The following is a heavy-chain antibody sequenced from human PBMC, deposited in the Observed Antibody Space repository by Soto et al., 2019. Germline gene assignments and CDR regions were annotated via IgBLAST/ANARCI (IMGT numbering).Heavy chain of an antibody. CDR2: VYHSGRT. V-gene: IGHV4-4*02. CDR1: GGSISTSNC. J-gene: IGHJ4*02. D-gene: IGHD1-1*01. Sequence: QVQLQESGPGLVKPSGTLSLTCAVSGGSISTSNCWSCVSQPPGKGLEWIGEVYHSGRTNSNPSSKSLVAMSVDKSQNQFPLKLNSVTAADTALYYCVRTSTSGTRFDYWGQGSLVTVS. CDR3: VRTSTSGTRFDY.